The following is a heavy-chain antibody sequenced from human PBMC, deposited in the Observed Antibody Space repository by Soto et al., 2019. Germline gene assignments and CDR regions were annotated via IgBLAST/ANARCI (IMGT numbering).Heavy chain of an antibody. CDR2: ISAYNGNT. Sequence: ASVKVSCKASGYTFTSYGISWVRQAPGQGLEWMGWISAYNGNTNYAQKLQGRVTMTTDTSTSTAYMELRSLRSDDTAVYYGARYERDLYYYFGIDVWGQGTRVTVSS. CDR1: GYTFTSYG. J-gene: IGHJ6*02. D-gene: IGHD3-16*01. CDR3: ARYERDLYYYFGIDV. V-gene: IGHV1-18*01.